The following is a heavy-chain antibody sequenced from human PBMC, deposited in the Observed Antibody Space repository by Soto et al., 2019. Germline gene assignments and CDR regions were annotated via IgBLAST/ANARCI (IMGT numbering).Heavy chain of an antibody. Sequence: PGESLKISCKGSGYSFTSYWIGWVRQMPGKGLEWMGIIYPGDSDTRYSPSFQGQVTISADKSISTAYLQWSSLKASDTAMYYCARTMVRGKSYYGVDVWGQGTTVTVSS. CDR3: ARTMVRGKSYYGVDV. J-gene: IGHJ6*02. CDR2: IYPGDSDT. D-gene: IGHD3-10*01. CDR1: GYSFTSYW. V-gene: IGHV5-51*01.